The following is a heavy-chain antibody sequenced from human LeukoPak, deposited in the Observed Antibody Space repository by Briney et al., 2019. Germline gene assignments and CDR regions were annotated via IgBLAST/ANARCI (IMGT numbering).Heavy chain of an antibody. D-gene: IGHD3-9*01. CDR3: ARVRPSGVRYFDWLPIWFDP. CDR1: GYIFTCYY. J-gene: IGHJ5*02. CDR2: INPNSGGT. V-gene: IGHV1-2*02. Sequence: ASVKVSCKASGYIFTCYYMHWVRQAPGQGLEWMGWINPNSGGTNYAQKFQGRVTMTRDTSISTAYMELSRLRSDDTAVYYCARVRPSGVRYFDWLPIWFDPWGQGTLVTVSS.